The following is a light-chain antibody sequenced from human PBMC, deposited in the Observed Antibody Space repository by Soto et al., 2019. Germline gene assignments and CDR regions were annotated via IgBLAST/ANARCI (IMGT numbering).Light chain of an antibody. V-gene: IGKV1-39*01. CDR1: QSVNSD. CDR3: QHIHSIPIT. Sequence: DIQMTQSPSSLSASVGDRVIITCRASQSVNSDLNWYQQQAGKAPRLLIYAASSLQSGVPSRFSGSGSGTLFTLTISSLQAEDFATYYWQHIHSIPITFGQGTRLDIK. J-gene: IGKJ5*01. CDR2: AAS.